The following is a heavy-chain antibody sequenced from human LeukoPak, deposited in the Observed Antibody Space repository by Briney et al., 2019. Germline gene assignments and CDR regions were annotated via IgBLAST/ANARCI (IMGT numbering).Heavy chain of an antibody. CDR3: ATRIAGWSGYYLYDAFDI. CDR2: INPDSGGT. V-gene: IGHV1-2*02. CDR1: GYTFTGYY. D-gene: IGHD3-3*01. Sequence: PEASVEVSCKASGYTFTGYYMHWVRQAPGQGLEWMGWINPDSGGTNYAQKFQGRVTMTRDTSISTAYMELSRLRSEDTAVYYCATRIAGWSGYYLYDAFDIWGKGTMVTVSS. J-gene: IGHJ3*02.